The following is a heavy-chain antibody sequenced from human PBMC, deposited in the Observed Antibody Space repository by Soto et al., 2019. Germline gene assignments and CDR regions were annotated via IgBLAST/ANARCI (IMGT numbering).Heavy chain of an antibody. V-gene: IGHV1-69*12. CDR2: IIPIFGTA. Sequence: QVQLVQSGAEVKKPGSSVKVSCKASGGTFSSYAISWVRQAPGQGLEWMGGIIPIFGTANYAQKFQGRVTITADESXXTXYXXLSSLRSEDTAVYYCARAAVAYCGGDCYSLNAFDIWGQGTMVTVSS. CDR1: GGTFSSYA. D-gene: IGHD2-21*02. CDR3: ARAAVAYCGGDCYSLNAFDI. J-gene: IGHJ3*02.